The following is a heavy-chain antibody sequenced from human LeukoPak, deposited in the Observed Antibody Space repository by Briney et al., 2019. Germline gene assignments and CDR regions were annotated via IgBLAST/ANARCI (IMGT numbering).Heavy chain of an antibody. V-gene: IGHV3-23*01. D-gene: IGHD6-19*01. J-gene: IGHJ4*02. CDR3: ARIGQWLVPGTPFDY. Sequence: GGSLRLSCAASGFTFSSYGMIWVRQAPGKGLEWVSGISGSGGSTYLADSVKGRFTISRDNSKNTLYLQMNSLRAEDTAVYYCARIGQWLVPGTPFDYWGQGTLVTVSS. CDR1: GFTFSSYG. CDR2: ISGSGGST.